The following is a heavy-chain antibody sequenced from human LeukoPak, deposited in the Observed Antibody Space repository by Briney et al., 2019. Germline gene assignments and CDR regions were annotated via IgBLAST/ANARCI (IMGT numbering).Heavy chain of an antibody. CDR3: ARDPYSGLFDY. V-gene: IGHV3-21*01. J-gene: IGHJ4*02. CDR1: GFTFSSYS. D-gene: IGHD4-11*01. CDR2: ISSSSYI. Sequence: GGSLRLSCAASGFTFSSYSMNWVRQTPGKGLEWVSSISSSSYIYYADSVKGRFIISRDNAKNSLYLQMNSLRAEDTAVYYCARDPYSGLFDYWGQGTLVTVSS.